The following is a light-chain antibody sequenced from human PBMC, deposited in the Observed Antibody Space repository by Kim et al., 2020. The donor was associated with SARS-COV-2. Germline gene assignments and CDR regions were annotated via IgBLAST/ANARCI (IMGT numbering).Light chain of an antibody. V-gene: IGKV1-5*03. CDR1: QSISSL. CDR3: QQYDTYSYT. CDR2: KAS. Sequence: SSSVGDRVNITCRASQSISSLLAWYQQKPGKAPKVLIYKASTLQTGVPSRFSGSGSGTEFTLTISCLQPDDFATYYCQQYDTYSYTFGQGTKLEI. J-gene: IGKJ2*01.